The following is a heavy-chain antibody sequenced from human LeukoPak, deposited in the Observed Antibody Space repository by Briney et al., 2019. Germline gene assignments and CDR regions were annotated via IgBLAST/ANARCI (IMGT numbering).Heavy chain of an antibody. D-gene: IGHD2-15*01. J-gene: IGHJ3*02. Sequence: GGSLRLSCAASGFTFNTYGMHWVRQAPGKGLEWVAFIRYDGSNKYYAGSVKGPFTISRDNTKNTLYLQMNSLRAEDTAVYYCAKDGGSDPDAFDIWGQGTLVTVSS. CDR2: IRYDGSNK. CDR3: AKDGGSDPDAFDI. CDR1: GFTFNTYG. V-gene: IGHV3-30*02.